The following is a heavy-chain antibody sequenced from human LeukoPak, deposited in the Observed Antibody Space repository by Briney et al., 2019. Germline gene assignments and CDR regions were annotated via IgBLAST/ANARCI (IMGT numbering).Heavy chain of an antibody. CDR3: ARELGWLRYRDY. Sequence: GGSLRLSCAASGFTFSSHAMTWVRQAPGKGLEWVSVISGNDGSTYYADSVKGRFTISRDNSKSTLYLQMNSLRAEDTAVYYCARELGWLRYRDYWGQGTLVTVSS. V-gene: IGHV3-23*01. J-gene: IGHJ4*02. CDR1: GFTFSSHA. CDR2: ISGNDGST. D-gene: IGHD5-12*01.